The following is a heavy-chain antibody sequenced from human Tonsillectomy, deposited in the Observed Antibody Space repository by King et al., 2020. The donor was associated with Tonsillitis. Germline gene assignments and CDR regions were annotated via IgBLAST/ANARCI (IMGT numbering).Heavy chain of an antibody. D-gene: IGHD4-17*01. CDR2: ISNIGHST. J-gene: IGHJ3*02. V-gene: IGHV3-64*01. CDR1: GFTFSSYA. Sequence: VQLVESGGGLVQPGGSLRLSCAASGFTFSSYAMHWVRQAPGKGLEYVSAISNIGHSTYYANSVKGRFTISRDNSKNTLYLQMGSLRAEDMAVYYCARVGDYAAFDIWGQGTMVPVSS. CDR3: ARVGDYAAFDI.